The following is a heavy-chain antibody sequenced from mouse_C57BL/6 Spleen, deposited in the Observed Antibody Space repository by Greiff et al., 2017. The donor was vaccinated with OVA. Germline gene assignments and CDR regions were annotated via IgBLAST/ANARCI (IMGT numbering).Heavy chain of an antibody. J-gene: IGHJ2*01. CDR1: GYTFTDYY. D-gene: IGHD2-4*01. CDR2: IYPGSGNT. CDR3: ARSWYDYDYFDY. Sequence: VQLQESGAELVRPGASVKLSCKASGYTFTDYYINWVKQRPGQGLEWIARIYPGSGNTYYNEKFKGKATLTAEKSSSTAYMQLSSLTSEDSAVYFCARSWYDYDYFDYWGQGTTLTVSS. V-gene: IGHV1-76*01.